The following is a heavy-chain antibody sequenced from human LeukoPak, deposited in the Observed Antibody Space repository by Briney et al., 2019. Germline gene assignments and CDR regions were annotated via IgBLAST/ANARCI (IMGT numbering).Heavy chain of an antibody. V-gene: IGHV3-15*01. CDR3: TTSRPYDV. Sequence: TGGSLRLSCAASGFTFSKAWVSWVRQAPGKGLEWVARIKSKTDGGTTDYAAPVKGRFTISRDDSKNTLYLQMNSLKTEDTAVYYCTTSRPYDVWGQGTTVTISS. J-gene: IGHJ6*02. CDR1: GFTFSKAW. CDR2: IKSKTDGGTT.